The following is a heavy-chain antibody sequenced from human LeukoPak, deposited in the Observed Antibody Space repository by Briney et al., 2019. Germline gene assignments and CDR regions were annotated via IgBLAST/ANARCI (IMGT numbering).Heavy chain of an antibody. Sequence: ASVKVSCKASAYTFTGYYMHWVRQAPGQGLEGMGWINPNSGGTKYAQKFQGRVTMTRDTSISTAYMELSRLKSDDTAVYYCARVAFDSWGQGTLVTVSS. CDR3: ARVAFDS. J-gene: IGHJ4*02. CDR1: AYTFTGYY. V-gene: IGHV1-2*02. CDR2: INPNSGGT.